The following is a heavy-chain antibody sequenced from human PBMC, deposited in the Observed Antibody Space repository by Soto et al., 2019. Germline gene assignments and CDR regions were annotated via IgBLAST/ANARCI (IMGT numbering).Heavy chain of an antibody. V-gene: IGHV4-30-2*01. CDR1: GGSVSSGAYA. D-gene: IGHD1-7*01. J-gene: IGHJ6*02. CDR2: IYHSGSN. Sequence: TLSLPCEVSGGSVSSGAYAWSWSRQPRGKGLEWMGYIYHSGSNYYNPSLKNRVTISVDRSKNQFYLKLTSVADADTAVYYCARNSIIGTTAFHYGLAVWGQGTTGTVS. CDR3: ARNSIIGTTAFHYGLAV.